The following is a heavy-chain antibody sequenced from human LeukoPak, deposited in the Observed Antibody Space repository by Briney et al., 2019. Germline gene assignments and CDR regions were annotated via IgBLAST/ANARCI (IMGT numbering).Heavy chain of an antibody. CDR2: MNPNSGNT. Sequence: GASVKVSCKASGGTFSSYAISWVRQAPGQGLEWMGWMNPNSGNTGYAQKFQGRVTMTRNTSISTAYMELSSLRSEDTAVYYCERGLLWFGDWGQGTLVTVSS. CDR3: ERGLLWFGD. J-gene: IGHJ4*02. D-gene: IGHD3-10*01. CDR1: GGTFSSYA. V-gene: IGHV1-8*02.